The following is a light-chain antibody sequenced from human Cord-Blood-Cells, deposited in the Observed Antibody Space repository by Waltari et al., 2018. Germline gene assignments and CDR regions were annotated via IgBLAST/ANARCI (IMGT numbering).Light chain of an antibody. CDR2: GAC. J-gene: IGKJ1*01. V-gene: IGKV3-20*01. CDR1: QSVSSSY. CDR3: QQYGSSPT. Sequence: EIVLTQSPGTLPLSPGERATLSCRASQSVSSSYLAWYQQKPGQAPRLLIYGACSRATGIPDRFSGSGSGTDFTLTISRLEPEDFAVYYCQQYGSSPTFGQGTKVEIK.